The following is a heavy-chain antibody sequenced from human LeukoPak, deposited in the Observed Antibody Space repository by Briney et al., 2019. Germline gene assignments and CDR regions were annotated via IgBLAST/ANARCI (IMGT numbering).Heavy chain of an antibody. CDR2: VSSSRSYI. CDR3: ARDAYGSGSSVDY. Sequence: GGSLRLSCAASGFTFSSYSMIWVRQAPGKGLEWVSSVSSSRSYIYYADSVKGRFTMSRDNAKNSLYLQMNSLRAEDTAVYYCARDAYGSGSSVDYGGQGTLVTVSS. J-gene: IGHJ4*02. V-gene: IGHV3-21*01. CDR1: GFTFSSYS. D-gene: IGHD3-10*01.